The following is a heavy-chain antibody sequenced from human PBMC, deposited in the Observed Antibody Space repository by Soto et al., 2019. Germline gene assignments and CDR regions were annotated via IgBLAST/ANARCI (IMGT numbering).Heavy chain of an antibody. CDR2: IYHSGST. Sequence: QVQLQESGPGLVKPSRTLSLTCAVSGGSISSSNWWSWVRQPPGKGLEWIGEIYHSGSTNYNQSLRRRVTISVDKSKNQFPLKLSAVTAGDTAVYYCARDPNPGVLSSFDIWGQGTMVTVSS. CDR3: ARDPNPGVLSSFDI. V-gene: IGHV4-4*02. CDR1: GGSISSSNW. J-gene: IGHJ3*02. D-gene: IGHD6-13*01.